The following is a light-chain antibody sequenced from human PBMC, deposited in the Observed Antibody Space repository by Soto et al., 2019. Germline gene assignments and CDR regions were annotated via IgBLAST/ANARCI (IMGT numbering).Light chain of an antibody. J-gene: IGLJ1*01. CDR3: SSYTSSSTLV. CDR2: EVN. CDR1: SSDVGGYNY. V-gene: IGLV2-14*01. Sequence: QSVLTQPASVSGSPGQSITISCTGTSSDVGGYNYVSWYQQHPGKAPKLIIYEVNNRPSGVSNRFSGSKSGNTASLTISGLQAEDEADYYCSSYTSSSTLVFGTGTKVTGL.